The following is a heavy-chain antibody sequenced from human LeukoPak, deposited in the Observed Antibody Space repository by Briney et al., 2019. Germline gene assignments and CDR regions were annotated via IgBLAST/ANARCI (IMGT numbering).Heavy chain of an antibody. J-gene: IGHJ6*03. D-gene: IGHD3-16*01. CDR1: GGSFRGYY. V-gene: IGHV4-34*01. Sequence: SETLSLTCAVYGGSFRGYYWSWIRQPPGKGLEWIGEINHSGSTNYNPSLKSRVTISVDTSKSQFSLKLSSVTAADTAVYYCARRFGAARDDYMDVWGKGTTVTVSS. CDR3: ARRFGAARDDYMDV. CDR2: INHSGST.